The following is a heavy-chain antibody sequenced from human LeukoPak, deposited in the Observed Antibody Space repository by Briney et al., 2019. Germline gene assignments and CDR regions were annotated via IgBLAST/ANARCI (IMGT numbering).Heavy chain of an antibody. J-gene: IGHJ4*02. D-gene: IGHD4-23*01. CDR3: ARDPTTVVTTPYYFDD. V-gene: IGHV4-34*01. CDR2: INHSGST. CDR1: GRSFIGYH. Sequence: SEPLSLTCAVSGRSFIGYHWNWIRQPTGKGQEWIGEINHSGSTNYNPSLKSRVTISVDTSKNQFSLKLRSATAADTAVYYCARDPTTVVTTPYYFDDWGQGTLITVSS.